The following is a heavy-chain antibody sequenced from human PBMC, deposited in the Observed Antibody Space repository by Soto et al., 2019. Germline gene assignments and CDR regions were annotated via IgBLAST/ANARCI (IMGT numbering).Heavy chain of an antibody. CDR2: ISSRGKT. V-gene: IGHV4-61*08. CDR3: AIRTYGLGLYS. J-gene: IGHJ4*02. D-gene: IGHD3-10*01. CDR1: GVSVSSGDFY. Sequence: TSETLSLTCTVSGVSVSSGDFYWSWLRQPPGKGLELIGCISSRGKTDYTPSLKSRVRISVDTSKNQFSLRLTSVTAADTAVYYCAIRTYGLGLYSWGRGALVTVSS.